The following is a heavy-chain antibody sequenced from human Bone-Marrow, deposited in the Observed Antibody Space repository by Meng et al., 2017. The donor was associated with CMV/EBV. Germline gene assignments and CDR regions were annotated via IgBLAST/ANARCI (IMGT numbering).Heavy chain of an antibody. CDR3: ARDGEGQLVHQFDL. CDR1: GFTFSNYK. V-gene: IGHV3-48*03. CDR2: IWNGGA. Sequence: GGSLRLSCVASGFTFSNYKMNWVRQAPGKGPEWVSHIWNGGAIYADSVKGRFTATRDNAKNSLYMEMNFLRAEDTAVYYCARDGEGQLVHQFDLWGQGIWVTASS. J-gene: IGHJ5*02. D-gene: IGHD1-1*01.